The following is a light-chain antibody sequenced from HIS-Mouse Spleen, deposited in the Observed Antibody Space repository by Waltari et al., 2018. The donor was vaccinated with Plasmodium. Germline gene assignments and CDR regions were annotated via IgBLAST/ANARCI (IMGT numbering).Light chain of an antibody. V-gene: IGKV3-11*01. Sequence: IVLTQSPATLSWSPGERATLSCRASQSVSSYLACYQQKPGQAPRLPIYDASNRATGIPARFSGSGSGTDFTLTISSLEPEDFAVYYCQQRSNWPPLTFGGGTKVEIK. CDR3: QQRSNWPPLT. J-gene: IGKJ4*01. CDR2: DAS. CDR1: QSVSSY.